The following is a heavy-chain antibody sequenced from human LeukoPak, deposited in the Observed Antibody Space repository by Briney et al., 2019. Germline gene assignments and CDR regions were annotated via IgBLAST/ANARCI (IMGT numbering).Heavy chain of an antibody. CDR1: GLTFRNAW. Sequence: PGGSLRLSCVASGLTFRNAWMSWVRQAPGKGLEWVGRIKSKVDGGTTDYGAPVKGRFTISRDDSKNTLYLQMNSLKTEDTAVYYCARPLGYCSSTSCYEPDAFDIWGQGTMVTVSS. D-gene: IGHD2-2*01. V-gene: IGHV3-15*01. CDR3: ARPLGYCSSTSCYEPDAFDI. J-gene: IGHJ3*02. CDR2: IKSKVDGGTT.